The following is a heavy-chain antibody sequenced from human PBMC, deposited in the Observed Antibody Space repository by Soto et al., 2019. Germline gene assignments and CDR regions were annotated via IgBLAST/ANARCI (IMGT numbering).Heavy chain of an antibody. D-gene: IGHD6-13*01. CDR1: CGSHSSRSYY. J-gene: IGHJ6*02. V-gene: IGHV4-39*01. CDR2: IYYSGST. CDR3: ARQFDSSSWYEAPIYYYYGMDV. Sequence: PSGTPSLPRTVSCGSHSSRSYYWGWIPQPPGEGLEWIGSIYYSGSTYYNPSLKSRVTISVDTSKNQFSLKLSSVTAADTAVYYCARQFDSSSWYEAPIYYYYGMDVWGQGTTVTVSS.